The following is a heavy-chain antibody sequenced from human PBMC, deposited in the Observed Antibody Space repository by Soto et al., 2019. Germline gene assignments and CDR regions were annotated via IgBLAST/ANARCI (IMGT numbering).Heavy chain of an antibody. J-gene: IGHJ4*02. V-gene: IGHV1-18*01. CDR1: GYTFTSYG. Sequence: QVQLVQSGAEVKKPGASVKVSCKASGYTFTSYGISWVRQAPGQGLEWMGWISAYNGNTNYAQKLQGRVTMTTDTSASTAYMELRSLRSDDTAVYYCARDSRIVGATNPFDYWGQGTLVTVSS. CDR2: ISAYNGNT. CDR3: ARDSRIVGATNPFDY. D-gene: IGHD1-26*01.